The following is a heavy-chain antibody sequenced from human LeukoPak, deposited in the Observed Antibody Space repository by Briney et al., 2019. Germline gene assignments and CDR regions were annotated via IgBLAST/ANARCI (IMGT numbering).Heavy chain of an antibody. Sequence: GGSLRLSCTASGFAFGSYAMYWVRQAPGKGLEWVSGIFGSGGSAHYADSVKGRFTIPRDNSKNTVYLEMNSLGVEDTAVYYCAKTTVGYSSGRFPGWPADYWGQGTLVTVSS. D-gene: IGHD2-15*01. CDR1: GFAFGSYA. J-gene: IGHJ4*02. V-gene: IGHV3-23*01. CDR3: AKTTVGYSSGRFPGWPADY. CDR2: IFGSGGSA.